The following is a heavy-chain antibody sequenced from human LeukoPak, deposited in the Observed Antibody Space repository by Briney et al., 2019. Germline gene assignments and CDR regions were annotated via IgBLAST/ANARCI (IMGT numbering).Heavy chain of an antibody. CDR1: GYTFTNYG. V-gene: IGHV1-18*01. Sequence: ASVKVSCKASGYTFTNYGISWVRQAPGQGLEWMGWISAYNGNTNYAQKLQGRVTMTTDTSTSTAYMELRSLRSDDTAVYYCARAGREMATIFHPRDYWGQGTLVTVSS. J-gene: IGHJ4*02. D-gene: IGHD5-24*01. CDR2: ISAYNGNT. CDR3: ARAGREMATIFHPRDY.